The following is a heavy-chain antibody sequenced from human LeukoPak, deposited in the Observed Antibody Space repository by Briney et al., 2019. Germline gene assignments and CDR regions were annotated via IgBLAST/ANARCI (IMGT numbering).Heavy chain of an antibody. CDR2: THSYSGNT. D-gene: IGHD1-26*01. V-gene: IGHV1-18*01. Sequence: ASVKVSCKASGYTFTNYVISWVRQAPGQGLEWMGWTHSYSGNTNYAQKLQGRVTMTTDTSTSTAYMELRRLKSDDTAVYYCARGWELDSWGQGTLVTASS. CDR3: ARGWELDS. CDR1: GYTFTNYV. J-gene: IGHJ4*02.